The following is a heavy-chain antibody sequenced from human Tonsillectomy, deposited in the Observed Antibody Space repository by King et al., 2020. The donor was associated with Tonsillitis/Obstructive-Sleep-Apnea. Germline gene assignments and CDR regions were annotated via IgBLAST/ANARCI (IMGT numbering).Heavy chain of an antibody. Sequence: VQLQQWGAGLLKPSETLSLTCAVYGGSFSGYYWSWIRQPPGKGLEWIGEIKHSGMPNYNPSLKSRVTISVEPSKNQLSLKLSSVPAADTAVYYCARGLVEDIVATISRTEFDYWGQGTLVTVSS. CDR3: ARGLVEDIVATISRTEFDY. V-gene: IGHV4-34*01. CDR1: GGSFSGYY. J-gene: IGHJ4*02. D-gene: IGHD5-12*01. CDR2: IKHSGMP.